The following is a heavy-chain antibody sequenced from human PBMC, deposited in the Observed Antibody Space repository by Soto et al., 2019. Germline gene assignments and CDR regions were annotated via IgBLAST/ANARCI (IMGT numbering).Heavy chain of an antibody. V-gene: IGHV1-24*01. CDR1: GYTLTELS. J-gene: IGHJ6*03. D-gene: IGHD1-7*01. CDR2: FDPEDGET. CDR3: ATAPRKLELLPREIDYYYYYYMDV. Sequence: GASVKVSCKVSGYTLTELSMHWVRQAPGKGLEWMGGFDPEDGETIYAQKFQGRVTMTEDTSTDTAYMELSSLRSEDTAVYYFATAPRKLELLPREIDYYYYYYMDVWGKGTTVTVSS.